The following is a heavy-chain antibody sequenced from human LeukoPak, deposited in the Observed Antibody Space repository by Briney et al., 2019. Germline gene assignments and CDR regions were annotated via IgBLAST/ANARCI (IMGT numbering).Heavy chain of an antibody. D-gene: IGHD3-22*01. V-gene: IGHV1-69*05. CDR1: GGTFSSYA. CDR3: ARERTPRDYYDSSGYAESGAFDI. CDR2: IIPIFGTA. J-gene: IGHJ3*02. Sequence: ASVKVSCKASGGTFSSYAISWVRQAPGQGLEWMGGIIPIFGTANYAQKFQGRVTITTDESTSTAYMELSSLRSEDTAVYYCARERTPRDYYDSSGYAESGAFDIWGQGTMVTVSS.